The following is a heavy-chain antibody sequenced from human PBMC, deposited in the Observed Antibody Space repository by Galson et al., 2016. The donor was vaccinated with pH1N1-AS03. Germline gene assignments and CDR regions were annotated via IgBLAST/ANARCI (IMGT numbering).Heavy chain of an antibody. J-gene: IGHJ6*02. Sequence: SLRLSCAASGFIFSSYSMNWVRQGPGKGLEWVSSISGGSSFIYYADSVKGRFTISRDNAKNSLYLQMNSLRAEDTAVYYCAREGIITMVRAHAGVDVWGQGTTVTVSS. CDR3: AREGIITMVRAHAGVDV. CDR2: ISGGSSFI. D-gene: IGHD3-10*01. CDR1: GFIFSSYS. V-gene: IGHV3-21*01.